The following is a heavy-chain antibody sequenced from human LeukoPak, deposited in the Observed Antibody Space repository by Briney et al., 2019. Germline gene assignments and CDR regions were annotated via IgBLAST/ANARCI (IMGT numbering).Heavy chain of an antibody. CDR1: GGSISSGGYY. V-gene: IGHV4-31*03. CDR3: ARGVVTAIHPFRD. D-gene: IGHD2-21*02. J-gene: IGHJ4*02. CDR2: IYYSGST. Sequence: PSETLSLTCTVSGGSISSGGYYWSWIRQHPGEGLEWIGYIYYSGSTYYNPSLKSRVTISVDTSKNQFSLKLSSVTAADTAVYYCARGVVTAIHPFRDWGQGTLVTVSS.